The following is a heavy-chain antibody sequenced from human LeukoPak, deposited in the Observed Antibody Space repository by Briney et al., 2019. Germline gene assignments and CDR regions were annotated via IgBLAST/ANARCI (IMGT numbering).Heavy chain of an antibody. J-gene: IGHJ4*02. D-gene: IGHD2-2*01. CDR2: IYYSGST. Sequence: SETLSLTCTVSGGSISSGDYYWSWIRQRPGKGLEWIGYIYYSGSTYYNPSLKSRVTISVDTSKNQFSLKLSSVTAADTAVYYCARMLGNYCSSTSCPDYWGQGTLVTVSS. CDR1: GGSISSGDYY. CDR3: ARMLGNYCSSTSCPDY. V-gene: IGHV4-30-4*01.